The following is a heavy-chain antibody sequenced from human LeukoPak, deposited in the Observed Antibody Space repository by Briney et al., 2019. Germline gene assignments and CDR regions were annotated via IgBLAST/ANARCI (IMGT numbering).Heavy chain of an antibody. CDR3: ARDSGYDSRTIDY. CDR1: GYTFTGKF. D-gene: IGHD5-12*01. Sequence: SVKVSCKASGYTFTGKFIHWVRQAPGQGLEWMGGIIPIFGTANYAQKFQGRVTITADESTSTAYMELSSLRSEDTAVYYCARDSGYDSRTIDYWGQGTLVTVSS. J-gene: IGHJ4*02. CDR2: IIPIFGTA. V-gene: IGHV1-69*13.